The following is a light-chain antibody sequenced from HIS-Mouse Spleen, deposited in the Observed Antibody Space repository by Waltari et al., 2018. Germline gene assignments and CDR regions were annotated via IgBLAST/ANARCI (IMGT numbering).Light chain of an antibody. J-gene: IGLJ3*02. CDR3: QAWDSSTNWV. CDR1: KLGAKY. V-gene: IGLV3-1*01. CDR2: QDS. Sequence: SYELTQPPSVSVSPGQTASIPCSGDKLGAKYACWYQQKPGQSPVLVIYQDSKRPSGIPERFSGSNSGNTATLTISGTQAMDEADYYCQAWDSSTNWVFGGGTKLTVL.